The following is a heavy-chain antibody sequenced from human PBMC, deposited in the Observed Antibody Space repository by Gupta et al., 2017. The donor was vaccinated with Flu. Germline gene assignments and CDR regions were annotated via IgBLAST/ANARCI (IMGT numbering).Heavy chain of an antibody. Sequence: QVQLQESGPGLVKPSQTLSITSTVSGDSIGSGGYFWSWIRQHPGKGLEWIGYIYYSGNTYYNPSLKSRVTISGDTSKNQFSLKLSSVTAADTAVYYCARETTTFNWFDPWGQGILVTVSS. J-gene: IGHJ5*02. V-gene: IGHV4-31*02. CDR1: GDSIGSGGYF. CDR2: IYYSGNT. D-gene: IGHD1-1*01. CDR3: ARETTTFNWFDP.